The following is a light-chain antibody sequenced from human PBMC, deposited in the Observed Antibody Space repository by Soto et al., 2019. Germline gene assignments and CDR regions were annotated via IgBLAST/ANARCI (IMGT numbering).Light chain of an antibody. Sequence: QSALTQPPSASGSPGQSVTISCTGTSSDVGGYNYVSWYQQHPGKAPKLMIYEVSKRPSGVPDRFSGSKSGNTASLTVSGLQAEDEADYYSCSYAGSNNVVFGGGTKLTVL. J-gene: IGLJ2*01. V-gene: IGLV2-8*01. CDR3: CSYAGSNNVV. CDR1: SSDVGGYNY. CDR2: EVS.